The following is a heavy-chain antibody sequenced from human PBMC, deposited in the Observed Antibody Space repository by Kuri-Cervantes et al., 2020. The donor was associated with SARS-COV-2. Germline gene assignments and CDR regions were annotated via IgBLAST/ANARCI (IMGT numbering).Heavy chain of an antibody. CDR3: ARLARTYYDFWSGMGVGGYYCYYMDV. Sequence: ASVKVSCKASGYTFTTYAMNWVREAPGQGLEWMGWINTNTGNPSYAQGFTGRFVFSLDTSVSTAYLQISSLKAEDTAVYYCARLARTYYDFWSGMGVGGYYCYYMDVWGKGTTVTVSS. J-gene: IGHJ6*03. D-gene: IGHD3-3*01. V-gene: IGHV7-4-1*02. CDR1: GYTFTTYA. CDR2: INTNTGNP.